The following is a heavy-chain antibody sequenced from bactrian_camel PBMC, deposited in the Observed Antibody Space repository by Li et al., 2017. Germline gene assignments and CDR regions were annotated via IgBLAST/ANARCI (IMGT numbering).Heavy chain of an antibody. CDR2: INSGGDTP. J-gene: IGHJ4*01. CDR3: AKVNSSRMVAGYEYDA. Sequence: VQLVESGGGLVQPGGSLRLSCAASGFTFSNYAMSWVRQTPGKGLEWVSAINSGGDTPHYADSVKGRFTISRDNAKNTMYLQLNSLTTEDMGMYYCAKVNSSRMVAGYEYDAWGQGTQVTVS. V-gene: IGHV3S40*01. D-gene: IGHD6*01. CDR1: GFTFSNYA.